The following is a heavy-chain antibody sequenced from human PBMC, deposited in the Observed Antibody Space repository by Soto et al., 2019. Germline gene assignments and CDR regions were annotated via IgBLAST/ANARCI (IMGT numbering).Heavy chain of an antibody. D-gene: IGHD3-22*01. V-gene: IGHV1-58*01. CDR2: IVVGSGNT. Sequence: SVKVSCKASGFTFTSSAVQWVRQARGRRLEWIGWIVVGSGNTNYAQKFQERVTITRDMSTSTAYMELSSLRSEDTAVYYCAADPKYYYDSSGYPHGAFDIWGQGTMVTVSS. CDR1: GFTFTSSA. J-gene: IGHJ3*02. CDR3: AADPKYYYDSSGYPHGAFDI.